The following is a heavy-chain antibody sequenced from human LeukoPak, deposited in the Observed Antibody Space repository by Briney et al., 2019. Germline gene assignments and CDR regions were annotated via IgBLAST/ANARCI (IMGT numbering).Heavy chain of an antibody. CDR1: GFTFSTYW. D-gene: IGHD2-15*01. Sequence: GGSLRLSCAVSGFTFSTYWMSWVRQAPGKGLEWVANIKQDGSEKNYVDSVKGRFTISRDNAKNSLYLQMNSLRAEDTAVYYCERDNVGSCSGGTCFDYWGQGTLVTVSS. J-gene: IGHJ4*02. CDR3: ERDNVGSCSGGTCFDY. CDR2: IKQDGSEK. V-gene: IGHV3-7*01.